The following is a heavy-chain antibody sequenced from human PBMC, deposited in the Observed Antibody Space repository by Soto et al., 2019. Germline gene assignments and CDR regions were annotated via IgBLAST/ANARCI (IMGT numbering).Heavy chain of an antibody. CDR3: ARVISGYCSSTSCYRDYYYYYYMDV. CDR1: GGSISSGGYY. CDR2: IYYSGST. Sequence: SETLSLTCTVSGGSISSGGYYWSWIRQHPGKGLEWIGYIYYSGSTYYNPSLKSRVTISVDTSKNQFSLKLSSVTAADTAVYYCARVISGYCSSTSCYRDYYYYYYMDVWGKGTTVTVSS. J-gene: IGHJ6*03. D-gene: IGHD2-2*01. V-gene: IGHV4-31*03.